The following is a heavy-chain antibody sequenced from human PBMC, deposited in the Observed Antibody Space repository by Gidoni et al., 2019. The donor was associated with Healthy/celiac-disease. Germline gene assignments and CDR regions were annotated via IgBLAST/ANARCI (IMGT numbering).Heavy chain of an antibody. V-gene: IGHV1-2*02. CDR2: INPNSGGT. D-gene: IGHD3-10*01. CDR3: ARGGRIWFGELLKPYYFDY. CDR1: GYTFTGYY. Sequence: GAEVKKPGASVKVSCKASGYTFTGYYMHWVRQAPGQGLEWMGWINPNSGGTNYAQKFQGRVTMTRDTSISTAYMELGRLRSDDTAVYYCARGGRIWFGELLKPYYFDYWGQGTLVTVSS. J-gene: IGHJ4*02.